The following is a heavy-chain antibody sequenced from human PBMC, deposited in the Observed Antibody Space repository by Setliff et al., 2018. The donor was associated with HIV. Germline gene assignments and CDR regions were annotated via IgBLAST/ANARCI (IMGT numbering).Heavy chain of an antibody. Sequence: SETLSLTCTVSGGSISSSSYYWSWIRQPPGKGLEWIGEIIHSGSTNYNPSLKSRVTMSVDKSKNQFSLKLSSVTAADTAVYYCARDQRLSYWGQGTLVTVSS. CDR2: IIHSGST. CDR1: GGSISSSSYY. CDR3: ARDQRLSY. J-gene: IGHJ4*02. V-gene: IGHV4-39*07.